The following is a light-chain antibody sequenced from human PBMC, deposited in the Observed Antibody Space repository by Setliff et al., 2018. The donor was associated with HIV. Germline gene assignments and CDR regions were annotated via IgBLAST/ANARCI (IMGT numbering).Light chain of an antibody. CDR3: QQFNSFPWT. V-gene: IGKV1-5*03. CDR1: QSVNIW. Sequence: DIQMTQSPSTLSASVGDRVTITCRASQSVNIWLAWYQQKPGKAPNLLIYKTSSLESGVPSRFSGSGSGTEFTLTISSLQPDDSATYYCQQFNSFPWTFGQGTKVDIK. CDR2: KTS. J-gene: IGKJ1*01.